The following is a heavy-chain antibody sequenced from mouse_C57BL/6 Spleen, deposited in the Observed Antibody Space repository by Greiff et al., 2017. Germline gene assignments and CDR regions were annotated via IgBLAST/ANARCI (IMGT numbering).Heavy chain of an antibody. CDR2: IYPGDGDT. Sequence: VQLQESGPELVKPGASVKISCKASGYAFSSSWMNWVKQRPGKGLEWIGRIYPGDGDTNYNGKFKGKATLTADKSSSTAYMQLSSLTSEDSAVYFCARYPDGYLYAMDYWGQGTSVTVSS. D-gene: IGHD2-3*01. CDR1: GYAFSSSW. V-gene: IGHV1-82*01. CDR3: ARYPDGYLYAMDY. J-gene: IGHJ4*01.